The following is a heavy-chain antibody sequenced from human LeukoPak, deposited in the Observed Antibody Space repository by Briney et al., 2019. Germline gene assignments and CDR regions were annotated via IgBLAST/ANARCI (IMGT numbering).Heavy chain of an antibody. CDR1: GGSFSGYY. D-gene: IGHD2-8*02. Sequence: KTSETLSLTCAVYGGSFSGYYWSWIRQPPGKGLEWIGSFYHSGNTYYNPSLKSRVSISIDTSKNQFSLRLNSVSAADTAVYYCTRNPTGGYYYFDYWGQGALVTVSS. V-gene: IGHV4-34*03. J-gene: IGHJ4*02. CDR2: FYHSGNT. CDR3: TRNPTGGYYYFDY.